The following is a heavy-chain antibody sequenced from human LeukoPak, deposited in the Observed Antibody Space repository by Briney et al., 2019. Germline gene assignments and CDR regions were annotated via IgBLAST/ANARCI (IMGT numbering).Heavy chain of an antibody. CDR2: VNPNSIGT. Sequence: GASVKVSCKASGYTFTGYYMHWVRQAPGQGLEWMGWVNPNSIGTNYAQKFQGRVTMTRDTSISTAYMELSRLRSDDTAVYYCASVPGLEYYYDSSGYYHWGQGTLVTVSS. CDR3: ASVPGLEYYYDSSGYYH. D-gene: IGHD3-22*01. V-gene: IGHV1-2*02. CDR1: GYTFTGYY. J-gene: IGHJ5*02.